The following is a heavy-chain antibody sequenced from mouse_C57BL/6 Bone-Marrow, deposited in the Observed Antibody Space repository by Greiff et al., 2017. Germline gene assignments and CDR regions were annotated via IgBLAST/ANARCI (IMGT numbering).Heavy chain of an antibody. Sequence: VQLQQPGAELVKPGASVQMSCKASGYTFTSYWITWVKQRPGQGLEWIGEIYPTSGRTKYNEKFKSKAILTVDTSSNTAYMQLSSLTSEDSAVFYCARSSQLGRSFDYWGQGTTLTVSS. CDR3: ARSSQLGRSFDY. CDR1: GYTFTSYW. D-gene: IGHD4-1*02. V-gene: IGHV1-55*01. CDR2: IYPTSGRT. J-gene: IGHJ2*01.